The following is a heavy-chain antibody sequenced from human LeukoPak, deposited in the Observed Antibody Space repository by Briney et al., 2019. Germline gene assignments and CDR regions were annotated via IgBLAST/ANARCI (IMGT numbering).Heavy chain of an antibody. D-gene: IGHD1-26*01. J-gene: IGHJ4*02. Sequence: GGSLRLSCAASGFTFSSYAMSWVRQAPGKGLEWVSAISSSGDTYYAGSVKGRFTISRDNSKNTLYLQMNRLRAEDTAVYYCAKDAVGATAYYFDCWGQGTLVIVSS. CDR1: GFTFSSYA. CDR2: ISSSGDT. CDR3: AKDAVGATAYYFDC. V-gene: IGHV3-23*01.